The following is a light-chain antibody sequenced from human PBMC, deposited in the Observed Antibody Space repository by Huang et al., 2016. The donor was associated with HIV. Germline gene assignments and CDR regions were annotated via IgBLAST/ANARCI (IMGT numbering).Light chain of an antibody. V-gene: IGKV3-15*01. CDR3: QQYYDWPPLT. Sequence: EIVMTQSPATLSVSPGERATLSCWASQSVSTNLAWYQQNPGQGPRLLMYGTSNRATGIPARFSGSGSGTEFTLTISSLQSEDFAVYYCQQYYDWPPLTFGGGTKVEIK. CDR1: QSVSTN. J-gene: IGKJ4*01. CDR2: GTS.